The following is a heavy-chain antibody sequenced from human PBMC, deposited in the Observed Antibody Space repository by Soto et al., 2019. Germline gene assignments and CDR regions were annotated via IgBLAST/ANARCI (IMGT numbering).Heavy chain of an antibody. CDR3: ARDPPGWTGYYYYGMDV. V-gene: IGHV4-38-2*02. CDR1: GYSISSGYY. CDR2: IYHSGST. J-gene: IGHJ6*02. Sequence: ASETLSLTCAVSGYSISSGYYWGWIRQPPGKGLEWIGSIYHSGSTYYNPSLKSRVTISVDTSKNQFSLKLSSVTAADTAVYYCARDPPGWTGYYYYGMDVWGQGTTVTVSS. D-gene: IGHD2-15*01.